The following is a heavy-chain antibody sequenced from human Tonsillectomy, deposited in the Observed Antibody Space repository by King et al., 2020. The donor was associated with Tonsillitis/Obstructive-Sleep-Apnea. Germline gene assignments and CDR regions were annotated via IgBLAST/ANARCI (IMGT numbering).Heavy chain of an antibody. Sequence: HVQLQQWGAGLLKPSETLSVTCAVYGGSFSGYYWSWIRQPPGKGLEWIGEINHSGSTNYNPSLKSRVTISLDMSQNQFSLKLTSVTAADTAVYYCARLDIAVVPAAMSDAFDIWGQGTMVTVSS. CDR1: GGSFSGYY. CDR3: ARLDIAVVPAAMSDAFDI. D-gene: IGHD2-2*03. J-gene: IGHJ3*02. V-gene: IGHV4-34*01. CDR2: INHSGST.